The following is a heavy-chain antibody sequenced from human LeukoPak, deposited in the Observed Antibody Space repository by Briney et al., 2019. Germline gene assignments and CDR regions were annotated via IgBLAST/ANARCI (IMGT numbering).Heavy chain of an antibody. CDR1: GGSISSSSYY. CDR2: IYYSGST. J-gene: IGHJ3*02. D-gene: IGHD5-18*01. V-gene: IGHV4-39*01. Sequence: SETLSLTCTVSGGSISSSSYYWGWIRQPPGKGLERIGSIYYSGSTYYNPSLKSRVTISVDTSKNQFSLKLSSVTAADTAVYYCARLSRMDGYSYGYGAFDIWGQGTMVTVSS. CDR3: ARLSRMDGYSYGYGAFDI.